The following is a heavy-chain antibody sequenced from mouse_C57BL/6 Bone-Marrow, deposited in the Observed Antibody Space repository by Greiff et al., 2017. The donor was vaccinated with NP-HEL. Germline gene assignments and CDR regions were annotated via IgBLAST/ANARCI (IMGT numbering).Heavy chain of an antibody. CDR1: GFTFSSYA. V-gene: IGHV5-9-1*02. CDR2: ISSGGDYI. Sequence: EVMLVESGEGLVKPGGSLKLSCAASGFTFSSYAMSWVRQTPEKRLEWVAYISSGGDYIYYADTVKGRFTISRDNARNTLYLQMSSLKSEDTAMYYCTRDRGYGSSPAWFAYWGQGTLVTVSA. D-gene: IGHD1-1*01. J-gene: IGHJ3*01. CDR3: TRDRGYGSSPAWFAY.